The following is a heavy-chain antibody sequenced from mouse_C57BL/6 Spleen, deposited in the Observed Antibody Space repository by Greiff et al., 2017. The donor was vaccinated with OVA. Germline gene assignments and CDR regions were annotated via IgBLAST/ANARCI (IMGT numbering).Heavy chain of an antibody. CDR2: ISSCSSTI. Sequence: EVQLVESGGGLVKPGGSLKLSCAASGFTFSDYGMHWVRQAPEKGLEWVAYISSCSSTIYYADTVKGRFTISRDNAKNTLFLQMTSLRSEDTAMYYCARGRGNSPYAMDYWGQGTSVTVSS. CDR1: GFTFSDYG. CDR3: ARGRGNSPYAMDY. D-gene: IGHD2-1*01. J-gene: IGHJ4*01. V-gene: IGHV5-17*01.